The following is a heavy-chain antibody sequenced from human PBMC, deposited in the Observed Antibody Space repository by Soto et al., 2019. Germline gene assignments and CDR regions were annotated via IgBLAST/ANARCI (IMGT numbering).Heavy chain of an antibody. CDR1: GFTFSSYA. CDR2: ISYDGSNK. V-gene: IGHV3-30-3*01. J-gene: IGHJ4*02. CDR3: ARDINAYYFDY. Sequence: GGSLRLSCAASGFTFSSYAMHWVRQAPGKGLEWVAVISYDGSNKYYADSVKGRFTISRDNSKNTLYLQMNSLRAEDTAVYYCARDINAYYFDYWGQGTLVTVS.